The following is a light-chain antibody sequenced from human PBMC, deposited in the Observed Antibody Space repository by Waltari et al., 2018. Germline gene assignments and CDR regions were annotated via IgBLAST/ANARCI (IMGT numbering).Light chain of an antibody. V-gene: IGLV2-23*02. CDR2: EVT. CDR1: SRNVGNYNL. J-gene: IGLJ1*01. CDR3: CSYAGLGIYV. Sequence: QSGLTQPASVSGSPGQSITISCTGTSRNVGNYNLCSWYQQYPGKAPKLMVYEVTKRTSGVSDRFSGSKSGNTASLTIYGLQSEDEADYYCCSYAGLGIYVFGTGTKVTVL.